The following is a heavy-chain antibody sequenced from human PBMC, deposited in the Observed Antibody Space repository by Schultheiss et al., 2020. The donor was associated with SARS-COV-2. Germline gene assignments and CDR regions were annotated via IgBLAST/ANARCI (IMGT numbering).Heavy chain of an antibody. J-gene: IGHJ4*02. Sequence: GGSLRLSCAASGFTFDDYAMHWVRQAPGKGLVWVSGVNWNSGTLDYGDSVKGRFTISRDNAKNSLYLQMNSLRAEDTDLYYCAKDVNYGANSGSDYWGQGTLVTVSS. V-gene: IGHV3-9*01. CDR2: VNWNSGTL. D-gene: IGHD4-23*01. CDR1: GFTFDDYA. CDR3: AKDVNYGANSGSDY.